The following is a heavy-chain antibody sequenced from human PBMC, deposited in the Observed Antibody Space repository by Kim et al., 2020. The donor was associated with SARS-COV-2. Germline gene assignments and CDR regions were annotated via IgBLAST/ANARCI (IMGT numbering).Heavy chain of an antibody. V-gene: IGHV4-34*01. Sequence: SHKGRVTISVDTTQNQFSLKLSSVTAADTAVYYCARGLGYCSSTSCPLDYWGQGTLVTVSS. J-gene: IGHJ4*02. CDR3: ARGLGYCSSTSCPLDY. D-gene: IGHD2-2*01.